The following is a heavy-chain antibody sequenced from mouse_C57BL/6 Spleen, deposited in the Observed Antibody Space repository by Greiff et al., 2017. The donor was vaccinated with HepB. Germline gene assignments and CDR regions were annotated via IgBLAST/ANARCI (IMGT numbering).Heavy chain of an antibody. D-gene: IGHD1-1*01. Sequence: QVQLKQSGAELVRPGASVKLSCKASGFTFTDYYINWVKQRPGQGLEWIARIYPGSGNTYYNEKFKGKATLAAEKSSSTAYMQLSSLTSEDSAVYFGARDITTIDPIDYWGKGTLVTVSA. CDR1: GFTFTDYY. J-gene: IGHJ3*01. CDR2: IYPGSGNT. CDR3: ARDITTIDPIDY. V-gene: IGHV1-76*01.